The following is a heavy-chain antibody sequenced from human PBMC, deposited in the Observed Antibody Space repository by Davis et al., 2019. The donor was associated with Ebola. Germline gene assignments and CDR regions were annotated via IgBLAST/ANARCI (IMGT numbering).Heavy chain of an antibody. CDR1: GFTFSSYA. D-gene: IGHD3-10*01. J-gene: IGHJ4*02. CDR2: ISGTGGST. CDR3: AKNYYGSGSYYSLGIDS. Sequence: GESLKIPCAASGFTFSSYAMSWVRQAPGKGLEWVSVISGTGGSTYYADSVKGRFTISRDNSKNTLYLQMNSLRAEDTAEYYCAKNYYGSGSYYSLGIDSWGQGTLVTVSS. V-gene: IGHV3-23*01.